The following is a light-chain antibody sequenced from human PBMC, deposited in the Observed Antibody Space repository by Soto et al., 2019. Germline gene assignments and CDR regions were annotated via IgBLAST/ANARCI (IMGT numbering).Light chain of an antibody. Sequence: QSALTQPPSVSGSPGQSVTISCTGTSSDVGSYNRVSWYQQPPDTAPKLLIYEVSYRPSGVPDRFSGSKSGNTASLTISGLQPEDEADYYCSSYTTSSTLVFGGGTKLTVL. V-gene: IGLV2-18*02. CDR3: SSYTTSSTLV. CDR2: EVS. CDR1: SSDVGSYNR. J-gene: IGLJ2*01.